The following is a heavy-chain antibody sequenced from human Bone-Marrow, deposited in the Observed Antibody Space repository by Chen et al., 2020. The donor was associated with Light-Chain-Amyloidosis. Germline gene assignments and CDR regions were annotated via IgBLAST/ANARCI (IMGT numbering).Heavy chain of an antibody. J-gene: IGHJ3*02. D-gene: IGHD3-3*01. CDR1: GGSLSGYY. V-gene: IGHV4-34*01. Sequence: QVQLQQWGAGLLKPSETLSLTCGVYGGSLSGYYWRWIRQSPGKGLEWIGEINHSGDTKYNTSLRGRVTISVDTSKNQFSLKLRSVTAADTAVYYCAMERITIFGVPPDAFDIWGQGTMVTVSS. CDR3: AMERITIFGVPPDAFDI. CDR2: INHSGDT.